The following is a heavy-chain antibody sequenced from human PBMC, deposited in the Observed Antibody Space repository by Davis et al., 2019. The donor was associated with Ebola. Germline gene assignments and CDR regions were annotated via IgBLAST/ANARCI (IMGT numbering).Heavy chain of an antibody. J-gene: IGHJ4*02. D-gene: IGHD5-12*01. V-gene: IGHV4-4*07. CDR1: GGSISTYY. CDR3: AKDQGGSTDY. Sequence: SETLSLTCTVSGGSISTYYWSWIRQPAGKGLEWIGRMYTSGSTNNNPSLMSRVTMSVDISKNQFSLKLSSVTAADTAVYYCAKDQGGSTDYWGQGTLVTVSS. CDR2: MYTSGST.